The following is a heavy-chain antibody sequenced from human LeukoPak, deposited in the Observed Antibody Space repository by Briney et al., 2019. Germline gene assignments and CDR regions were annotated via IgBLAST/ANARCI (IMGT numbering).Heavy chain of an antibody. J-gene: IGHJ4*02. D-gene: IGHD3-3*01. Sequence: SETLSLTCTVSGGSISSGGYYWSWIRQHPGKGLEWIGYIYYSGSTYYNPSLKSRVTISVDTSKNQFSLKLSSVTAADTAVYYCARVSTYDFWSGYGRMGGGEFDYWGQGTLVTVSS. CDR2: IYYSGST. CDR1: GGSISSGGYY. V-gene: IGHV4-31*03. CDR3: ARVSTYDFWSGYGRMGGGEFDY.